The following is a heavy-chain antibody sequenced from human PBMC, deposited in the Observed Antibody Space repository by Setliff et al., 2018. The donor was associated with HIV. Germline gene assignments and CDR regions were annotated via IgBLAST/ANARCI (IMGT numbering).Heavy chain of an antibody. V-gene: IGHV1-69*13. Sequence: SVKVSCKASGGTFSSYAISWVRQAPGQGLEWMGGIIPLFNTPTYAQNFQGRVTIAADEYTNAAYMELSRLRFEDTAVYYCARTSAGARGFGLTYLYYMDVWGQGTTVTVSS. D-gene: IGHD6-19*01. CDR3: ARTSAGARGFGLTYLYYMDV. J-gene: IGHJ6*03. CDR2: IIPLFNTP. CDR1: GGTFSSYA.